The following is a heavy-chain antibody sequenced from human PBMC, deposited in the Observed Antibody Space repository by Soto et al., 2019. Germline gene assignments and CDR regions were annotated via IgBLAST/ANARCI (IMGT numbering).Heavy chain of an antibody. CDR1: GGSISISSYY. CDR3: ARFGVTYYDILTGYQPFDY. J-gene: IGHJ4*02. CDR2: IYYSGST. D-gene: IGHD3-9*01. Sequence: PSETLSLTCTVSGGSISISSYYWGWIRQPPGKGLEWIGSIYYSGSTYYNPSLKSRVTISVDTSKNQFSLKLSSVTAADTAVYYCARFGVTYYDILTGYQPFDYWGQGTLVTVSS. V-gene: IGHV4-39*01.